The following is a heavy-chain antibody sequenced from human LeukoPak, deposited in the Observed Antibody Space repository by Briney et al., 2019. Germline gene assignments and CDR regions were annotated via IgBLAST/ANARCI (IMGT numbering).Heavy chain of an antibody. Sequence: SGTLSLTCAVSGGSISSSNWWSWVRQPPGKGLEWIGEIYHSGSTNYNPSLKSRVTISVDTSKNQFSLKLSSVTAADTAVYYCARGLFSSSWPYFDYWGQGTLVTVSS. CDR2: IYHSGST. J-gene: IGHJ4*02. CDR1: GGSISSSNW. V-gene: IGHV4-4*02. CDR3: ARGLFSSSWPYFDY. D-gene: IGHD6-13*01.